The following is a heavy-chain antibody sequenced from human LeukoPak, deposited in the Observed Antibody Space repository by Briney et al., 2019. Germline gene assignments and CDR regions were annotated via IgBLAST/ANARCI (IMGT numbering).Heavy chain of an antibody. CDR3: ARARYCSSTSCYIHYYYYYMDV. V-gene: IGHV4-4*07. CDR1: GGSIRSYY. J-gene: IGHJ6*03. CDR2: IYTSGST. Sequence: PSETLSLTCTVSGGSIRSYYWSWIRQPAGKGLEWIGRIYTSGSTNYNPSLKSRVTISVDTSKNQFSLKLSSVTAADTAVYYCARARYCSSTSCYIHYYYYYMDVWGKGTTVTISS. D-gene: IGHD2-2*02.